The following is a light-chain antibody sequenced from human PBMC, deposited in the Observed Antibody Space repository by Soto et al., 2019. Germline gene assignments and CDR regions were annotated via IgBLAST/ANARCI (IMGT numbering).Light chain of an antibody. J-gene: IGLJ2*01. CDR1: SSDIGSYNL. V-gene: IGLV2-23*01. CDR3: SSYAGSNVLVV. Sequence: QSALTQPGSVSGSPGQSITISCSGTSSDIGSYNLVSWYQQHPGKAPKVIIFEGSRLPSGVSSRFSGSKSGNTASLTISGLRPEDEADYYFSSYAGSNVLVVFGGGTQVTVL. CDR2: EGS.